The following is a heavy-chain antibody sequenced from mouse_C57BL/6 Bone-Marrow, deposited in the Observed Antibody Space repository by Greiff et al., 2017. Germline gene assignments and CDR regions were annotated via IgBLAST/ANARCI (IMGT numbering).Heavy chain of an antibody. V-gene: IGHV1-82*01. J-gene: IGHJ1*03. CDR1: GYAFSSSW. D-gene: IGHD2-4*01. Sequence: VQLQESGPELVKPGASVKISCKASGYAFSSSWMNWVKQRPGKGLEWIGRIYPGDGDTNYNGKFKGKATLTADKSSSTAYMQLSSLTSEDSAVYVCAREGDDYDGTGYFDVWGTGTTVTVSS. CDR2: IYPGDGDT. CDR3: AREGDDYDGTGYFDV.